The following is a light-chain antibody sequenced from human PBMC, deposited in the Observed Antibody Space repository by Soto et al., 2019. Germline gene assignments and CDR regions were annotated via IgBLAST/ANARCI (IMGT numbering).Light chain of an antibody. Sequence: EIVLTQSPGTLSLSPGERATLSCRASQSVSSSYLAWYQQKPGQAHRLLIYGASGRATGIPDRFSGSVSGTDFTLTISRLEPEDFAVYYCQQYGSSPPVTFGQGTRLEIK. CDR2: GAS. V-gene: IGKV3-20*01. CDR3: QQYGSSPPVT. J-gene: IGKJ5*01. CDR1: QSVSSSY.